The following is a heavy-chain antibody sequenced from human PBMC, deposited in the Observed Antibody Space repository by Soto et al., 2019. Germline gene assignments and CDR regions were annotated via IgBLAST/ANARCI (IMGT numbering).Heavy chain of an antibody. J-gene: IGHJ4*02. Sequence: PGGSLRLSCAASGFALSSYWMHWVRQAPGKGLVWVSRINMAGTAINYAGSVKGRFTISRDNAKNTLFLQMNSLRDDDTAMYYCVRGNDVYGVFDYWGQGALVTVSS. CDR2: INMAGTAI. D-gene: IGHD3-16*01. V-gene: IGHV3-74*01. CDR3: VRGNDVYGVFDY. CDR1: GFALSSYW.